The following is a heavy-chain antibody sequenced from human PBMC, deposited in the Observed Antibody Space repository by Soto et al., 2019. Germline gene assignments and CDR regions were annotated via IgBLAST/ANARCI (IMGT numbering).Heavy chain of an antibody. CDR2: IKSRTDGGTT. CDR3: TTGVDSSGYYYPYFGY. J-gene: IGHJ4*02. CDR1: GFTFSNAW. V-gene: IGHV3-15*01. Sequence: GGSLTLSCAVSGFTFSNAWMSWVRQAPGKGLEWVGRIKSRTDGGTTDYAAPVKGRFTISRDDSKNTLYLQMNSLKTEDTAVYYCTTGVDSSGYYYPYFGYWGQGTLVTVSS. D-gene: IGHD3-22*01.